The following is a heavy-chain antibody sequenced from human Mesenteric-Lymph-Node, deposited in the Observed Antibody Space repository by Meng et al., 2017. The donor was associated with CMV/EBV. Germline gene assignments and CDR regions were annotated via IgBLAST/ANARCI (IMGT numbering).Heavy chain of an antibody. CDR3: ARDHGVPAPFLSAYYYYGMDV. V-gene: IGHV3-21*01. CDR2: ISSSSSYI. J-gene: IGHJ6*02. Sequence: GGSLRLSCAASGFTFSSYSMNWVRQAPGKGLEWVSSISSSSSYIYYADSVKGRFTISRDNAKNSLYLQMNSLRAEDTAVYYCARDHGVPAPFLSAYYYYGMDVWGQGTLVTVSS. CDR1: GFTFSSYS. D-gene: IGHD2-2*01.